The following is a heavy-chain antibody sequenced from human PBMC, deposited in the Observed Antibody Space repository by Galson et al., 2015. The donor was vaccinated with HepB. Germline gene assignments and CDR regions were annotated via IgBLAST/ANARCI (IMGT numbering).Heavy chain of an antibody. CDR1: GFTFSSYE. CDR2: ISSSGSTI. Sequence: SLRLSCAASGFTFSSYEMNWVRQAPGKGLEWVSYISSSGSTIYYADSVKGRFTISRDNAKNSLYLQMDSLRAEDTAVYYCARILTEGAFDIWGQGTMVTVSS. CDR3: ARILTEGAFDI. V-gene: IGHV3-48*03. D-gene: IGHD3-9*01. J-gene: IGHJ3*02.